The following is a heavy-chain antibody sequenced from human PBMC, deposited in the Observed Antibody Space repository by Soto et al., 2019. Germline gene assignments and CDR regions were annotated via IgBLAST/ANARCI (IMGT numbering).Heavy chain of an antibody. CDR3: ARHHNVPEIRRGFDF. CDR1: GGSVSSGSYY. Sequence: PSETLSLTCTVSGGSVSSGSYYWSWIRQPPGKGLEWVGYIYYSGSTNYNPSLKSRVTISVDTSKNLFSLKLSSVTAADTAMYFCARHHNVPEIRRGFDFWGQGKLVTVSS. CDR2: IYYSGST. V-gene: IGHV4-61*01. D-gene: IGHD3-10*01. J-gene: IGHJ5*01.